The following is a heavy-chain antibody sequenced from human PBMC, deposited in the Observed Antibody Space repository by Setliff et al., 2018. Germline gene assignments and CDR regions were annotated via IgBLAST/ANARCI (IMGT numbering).Heavy chain of an antibody. CDR3: AKPQVELRWGFES. CDR1: GFTFSNNA. V-gene: IGHV3-23*03. Sequence: PGGSLRLSCLASGFTFSNNAMSWIRQAPGKGLEWVSVIYSGSPNTYYAASVKGRFTISRDNSKNTLYLQMNSLRVEDSGVYYCAKPQVELRWGFESWGQGTPVTVSS. D-gene: IGHD1-7*01. J-gene: IGHJ4*02. CDR2: IYSGSPNT.